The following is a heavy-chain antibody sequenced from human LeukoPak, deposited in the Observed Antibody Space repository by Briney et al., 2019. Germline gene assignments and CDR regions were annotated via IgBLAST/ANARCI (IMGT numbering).Heavy chain of an antibody. CDR2: DYYSGST. J-gene: IGHJ3*02. CDR3: ARVLDLSKRGLDAFDI. Sequence: PSETLSLTCTVSGGSISSYFWSWIRQPPGKGLEWIGYDYYSGSTNYNPSLKSRVTISVDTSKKQFSLKLSSATAADTAVYYCARVLDLSKRGLDAFDIWGQGTMVTVSS. V-gene: IGHV4-59*01. D-gene: IGHD3-16*01. CDR1: GGSISSYF.